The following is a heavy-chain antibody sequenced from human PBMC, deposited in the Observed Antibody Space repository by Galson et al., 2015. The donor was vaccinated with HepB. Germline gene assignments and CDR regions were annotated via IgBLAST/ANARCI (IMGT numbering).Heavy chain of an antibody. J-gene: IGHJ6*02. CDR1: GGSISSYY. Sequence: TLSLTCTVSGGSISSYYWSWIRQPPGKGLEWIGYIYYSGSTNYNPSLKSRVTISVDTSKNQFSLKLSSVTAADTAVYYCARGGDSSSWVYYYGMDVWGQGTTVTVSS. CDR2: IYYSGST. D-gene: IGHD6-13*01. V-gene: IGHV4-59*01. CDR3: ARGGDSSSWVYYYGMDV.